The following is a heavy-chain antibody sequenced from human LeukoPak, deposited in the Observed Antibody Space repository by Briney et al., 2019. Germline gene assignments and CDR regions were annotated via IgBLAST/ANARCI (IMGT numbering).Heavy chain of an antibody. CDR2: INHSGST. J-gene: IGHJ3*02. CDR1: GGSFSGYY. Sequence: PSETLSLTCAVYGGSFSGYYWSWIRQPPGKGLEWIGEINHSGSTNYNPSLKSRVTISVDTSKNQFSLKLSSVTAADTAVYYCAGAHSTRSRCAFDIWGQGTMVTVSS. V-gene: IGHV4-34*01. D-gene: IGHD4-17*01. CDR3: AGAHSTRSRCAFDI.